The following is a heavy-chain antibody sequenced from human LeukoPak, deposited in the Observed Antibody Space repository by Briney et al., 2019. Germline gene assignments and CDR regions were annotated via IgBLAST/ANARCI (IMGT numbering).Heavy chain of an antibody. J-gene: IGHJ4*02. Sequence: GPTLVNPTQTLTLTCTFSGFSLSTSGVGVGWIRQPPGKALEWLALIYWNDDKRYSPSLKSRLTITKGTSKNQVVLTMTNMDPVDTDTYYCAHRRRGSYHFDYWGQGTLVTVSS. CDR3: AHRRRGSYHFDY. D-gene: IGHD1-26*01. CDR1: GFSLSTSGVG. V-gene: IGHV2-5*01. CDR2: IYWNDDK.